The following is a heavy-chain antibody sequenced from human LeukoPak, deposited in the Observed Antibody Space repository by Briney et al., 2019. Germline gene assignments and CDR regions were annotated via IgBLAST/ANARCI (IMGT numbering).Heavy chain of an antibody. CDR2: ISGSGLST. Sequence: GSLRLSCAASGFTFSNYAMSWVRQAPGKGLEWVSSISGSGLSTYYADSVKGRFTISRDNSKNTLYLQLNSLRAEDTAVYYCARLTPEGSGSYFVYYYYYMDVWGKGTTVTISS. CDR3: ARLTPEGSGSYFVYYYYYMDV. D-gene: IGHD3-10*01. CDR1: GFTFSNYA. V-gene: IGHV3-23*01. J-gene: IGHJ6*03.